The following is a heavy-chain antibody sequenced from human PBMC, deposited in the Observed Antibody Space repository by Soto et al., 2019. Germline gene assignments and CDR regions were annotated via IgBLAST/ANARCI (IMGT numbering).Heavy chain of an antibody. CDR1: GCSFSSDGYY. D-gene: IGHD6-6*01. J-gene: IGHJ5*02. CDR2: IYYSGST. V-gene: IGHV4-31*03. Sequence: TLSLTCTVSGCSFSSDGYYWSWIRQHPGKGLEWIGYIYYSGSTYYNPSRKSRVTISVDTSKNQFSLKLSSGTAADKAVYYCASSIADDRGGNCFDPWGQGTLVTVSS. CDR3: ASSIADDRGGNCFDP.